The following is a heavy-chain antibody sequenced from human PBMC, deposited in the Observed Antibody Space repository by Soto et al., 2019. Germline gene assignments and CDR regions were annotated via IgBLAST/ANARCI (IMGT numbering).Heavy chain of an antibody. CDR3: XXXXXXXXXXXXLGGSDY. V-gene: IGHV3-48*01. J-gene: IGHJ4*02. D-gene: IGHD3-16*01. Sequence: EVQLVESGGGLVQPGGSLRLSCAASGFTFSSYGMNWVRQAPGKGLEWISYISSRGTTIYYADSVKGRFTISRDNAKDXXXXXXXXXXXXXXXXXXXXXXXXXXXXXXXLGGSDYWGQGTLVTVSS. CDR2: ISSRGTTI. CDR1: GFTFSSYG.